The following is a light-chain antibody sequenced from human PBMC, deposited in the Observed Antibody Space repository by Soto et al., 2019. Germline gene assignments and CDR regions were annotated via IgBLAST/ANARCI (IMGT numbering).Light chain of an antibody. CDR1: QSVSSSY. Sequence: EIVLTQSPGTLSFSPGERATLSWRASQSVSSSYLAWYQQKPGQAPRLLIYDASNRATGVPVRFSGSGSETEFTLTISSLQSEDFAVYYCHQYSNWPLTFGGGTKVDIK. CDR3: HQYSNWPLT. V-gene: IGKV3D-20*02. CDR2: DAS. J-gene: IGKJ4*01.